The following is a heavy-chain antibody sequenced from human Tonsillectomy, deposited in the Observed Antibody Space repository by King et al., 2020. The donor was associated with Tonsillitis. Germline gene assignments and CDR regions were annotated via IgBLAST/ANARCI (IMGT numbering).Heavy chain of an antibody. CDR1: GFTFSSYA. CDR3: AKDGGSSGYLGGYAFDI. V-gene: IGHV3-23*04. CDR2: ISNSGGST. J-gene: IGHJ3*02. D-gene: IGHD3-22*01. Sequence: VQLVESGGDLVQSGGSLRLSCAAYGFTFSSYAMSWVRQAPGKGLEWVSGISNSGGSTYYADSVKGRFTISRDNSKHTLYLQMNSLRAEDTAVYYCAKDGGSSGYLGGYAFDIWGQGTMVTVSS.